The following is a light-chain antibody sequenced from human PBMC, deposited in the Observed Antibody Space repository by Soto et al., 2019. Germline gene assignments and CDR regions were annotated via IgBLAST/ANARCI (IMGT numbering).Light chain of an antibody. Sequence: EIVLTQSPATLSLSAGERATLSCRARQSVSTYLAWYQQKSGQAPRLLIYDASNRPTGIPARFSGSGSGTHLALRVTSLEPEDFALYCYQQLRASPHTFGGRNKVEIK. CDR1: QSVSTY. V-gene: IGKV3-11*01. CDR2: DAS. CDR3: QQLRASPHT. J-gene: IGKJ4*01.